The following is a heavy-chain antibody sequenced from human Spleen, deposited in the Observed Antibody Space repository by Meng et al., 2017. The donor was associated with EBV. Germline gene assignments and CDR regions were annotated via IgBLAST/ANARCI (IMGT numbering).Heavy chain of an antibody. J-gene: IGHJ4*02. CDR1: GLSISSAAYY. CDR3: ARVAIYSGYDFDS. CDR2: IFYSGTT. Sequence: SGPGPVDPSPPLSLTCAVSGLSISSAAYYWKGFRQPPGRGLEWIGHIFYSGTTSYNPSLESRLTISVDTSKNQFSLNLTSVTAADTAVYYCARVAIYSGYDFDSWGQGTLVTVSS. D-gene: IGHD5-12*01. V-gene: IGHV4-30-4*01.